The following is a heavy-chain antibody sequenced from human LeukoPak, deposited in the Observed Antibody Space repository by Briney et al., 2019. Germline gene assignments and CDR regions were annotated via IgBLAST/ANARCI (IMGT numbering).Heavy chain of an antibody. J-gene: IGHJ4*02. Sequence: HSGGSLRLSCAASGFSFSSYWMHWVRQAPGKGLVWVARISPDGSSALSADSVWGRFTISRDNADNTLYLQLNSLRAEDTAVYYCARVGFCPRCHFDYWGQGTLVTVSS. CDR1: GFSFSSYW. CDR3: ARVGFCPRCHFDY. CDR2: ISPDGSSA. V-gene: IGHV3-74*03. D-gene: IGHD2/OR15-2a*01.